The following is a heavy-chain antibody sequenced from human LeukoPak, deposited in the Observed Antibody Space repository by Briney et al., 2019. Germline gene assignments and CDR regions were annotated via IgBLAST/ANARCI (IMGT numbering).Heavy chain of an antibody. CDR1: GYSFTTYW. J-gene: IGHJ3*01. V-gene: IGHV5-51*01. CDR3: ARHQSGRRYGARDV. Sequence: GESLKISCKTSGYSFTTYWIDWVRQMPGKGLEWMGIIYPGDSDTTYSPSFQGQVTISVDKSTSTAYLQWTSLKASDTAMYYCARHQSGRRYGARDVWGQGTMVTVSS. D-gene: IGHD4/OR15-4a*01. CDR2: IYPGDSDT.